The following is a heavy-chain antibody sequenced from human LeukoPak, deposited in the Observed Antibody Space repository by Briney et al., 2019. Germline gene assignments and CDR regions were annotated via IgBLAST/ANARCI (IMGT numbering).Heavy chain of an antibody. Sequence: GGSLRLSCAASGFTFSSYSMSWVRQAPGKGLEWVSYISSSSSTIYYADSVKGRFTISRDNAKNSLYLQMNSLRAEDTAVYYRARDRDYYDSSGYYPDAFDIWGQGTMVTVSS. V-gene: IGHV3-48*01. CDR2: ISSSSSTI. CDR1: GFTFSSYS. J-gene: IGHJ3*02. D-gene: IGHD3-22*01. CDR3: ARDRDYYDSSGYYPDAFDI.